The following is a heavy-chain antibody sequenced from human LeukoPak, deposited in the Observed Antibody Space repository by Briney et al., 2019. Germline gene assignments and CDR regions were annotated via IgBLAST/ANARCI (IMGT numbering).Heavy chain of an antibody. CDR2: ISSSGSSI. Sequence: GGSLRLSCAASGFTFRYYSMNWVRQAPGKGLEWVSSISSSGSSISYADSVRGRFTISRDNAKNSLYLQMNSLRAEDTAVYYCARDSTGPQMNNDSSVTLDYWGRGTPVTVSS. CDR1: GFTFRYYS. V-gene: IGHV3-21*01. CDR3: ARDSTGPQMNNDSSVTLDY. J-gene: IGHJ4*02. D-gene: IGHD3-22*01.